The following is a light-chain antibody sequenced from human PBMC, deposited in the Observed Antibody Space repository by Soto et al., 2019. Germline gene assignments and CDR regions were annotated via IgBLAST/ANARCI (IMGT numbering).Light chain of an antibody. CDR3: CSSAPESTYV. CDR2: KGT. Sequence: QSVLAQPASVSWSPGQSITISCTVTSDDVGAYNSVSWYQQLPHKAPQVILYKGTQRPSGVSSRFSGSTSGNAASLTISGLQADDEADYFCCSSAPESTYVFGTGTKVTVL. CDR1: SDDVGAYNS. J-gene: IGLJ1*01. V-gene: IGLV2-23*01.